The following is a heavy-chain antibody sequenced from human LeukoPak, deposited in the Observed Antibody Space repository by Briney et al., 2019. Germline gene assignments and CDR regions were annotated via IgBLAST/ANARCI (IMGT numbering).Heavy chain of an antibody. CDR1: GFTFRSFG. CDR3: ATPPTVTRNY. J-gene: IGHJ4*02. V-gene: IGHV3-23*01. CDR2: ISGSGGRT. Sequence: PGGSLKLSCASSGFTFRSFGMHWVRQAPGKGLEWVSSISGSGGRTHYADSVRGRFTISRDNSKNTLYLQMDSLRAEDTAVYYCATPPTVTRNYWGQGTLVTVSS. D-gene: IGHD4-17*01.